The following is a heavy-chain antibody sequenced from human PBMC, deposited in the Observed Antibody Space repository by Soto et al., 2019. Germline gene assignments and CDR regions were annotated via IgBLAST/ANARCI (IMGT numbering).Heavy chain of an antibody. CDR2: ISSSSRTI. J-gene: IGHJ4*02. V-gene: IGHV3-48*02. D-gene: IGHD1-26*01. Sequence: EVQLVESGGGSVQPGGSLRLSCAASGFTFSSYSMNWVRQAPGKGLEWVSYISSSSRTIYYADSVNGRFTISRENAKNSMYPQVNSVRDGYTAVYYSARVGATKVGNWGQGTMVTVSS. CDR1: GFTFSSYS. CDR3: ARVGATKVGN.